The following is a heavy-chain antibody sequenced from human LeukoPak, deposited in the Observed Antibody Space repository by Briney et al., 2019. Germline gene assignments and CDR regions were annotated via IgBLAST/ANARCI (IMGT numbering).Heavy chain of an antibody. Sequence: SETLSLTCTVSGGSISSSSYYWGWIRQPPGKELEWIGSIYYSGSTYYNPSLKSRVTISVDTSKNQFSLKLSSVTAADTAVYYCARAGWLPFDYWGQGTLVTVSS. V-gene: IGHV4-39*01. J-gene: IGHJ4*02. CDR3: ARAGWLPFDY. D-gene: IGHD6-19*01. CDR2: IYYSGST. CDR1: GGSISSSSYY.